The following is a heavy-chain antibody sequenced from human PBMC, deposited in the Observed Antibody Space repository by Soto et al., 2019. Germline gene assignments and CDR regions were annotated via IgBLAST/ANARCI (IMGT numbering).Heavy chain of an antibody. CDR2: SGTSYGST. D-gene: IGHD2-15*01. V-gene: IGHV3-23*01. CDR3: ARAASCSAVYCYHFGY. CDR1: GFAFSSYA. Sequence: EVQLLESGGGLVQPGGSLRLSCAASGFAFSSYAMSWVRQAPGKGLEWVSASGTSYGSTYYGDSVKGRFTISRDNSKNTLFLQRDSPRAEDTAMYYCARAASCSAVYCYHFGYWGQGALVTVSS. J-gene: IGHJ4*02.